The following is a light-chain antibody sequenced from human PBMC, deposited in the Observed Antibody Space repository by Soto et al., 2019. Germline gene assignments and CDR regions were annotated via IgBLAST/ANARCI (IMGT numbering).Light chain of an antibody. J-gene: IGLJ2*01. V-gene: IGLV2-14*01. CDR2: DVS. CDR3: SSYTSSSTLPVV. CDR1: SSDVGRYNY. Sequence: QSALTQPASVSGSPGQSITISCTGTSSDVGRYNYVSWYQQHPGKAPKVMIYDVSNRPSGVSNRFSGSKSGNTASLTIFGLQAEDEADYYCSSYTSSSTLPVVFGGGTKVTVL.